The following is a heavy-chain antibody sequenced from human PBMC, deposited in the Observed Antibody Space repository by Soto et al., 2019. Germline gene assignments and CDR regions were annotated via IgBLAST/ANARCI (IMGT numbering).Heavy chain of an antibody. D-gene: IGHD6-19*01. V-gene: IGHV1-3*05. Sequence: QVQLVQSGAEEKKPEASVKVSCKASGYTFTSYAMHWVRQAPGQRLEWMGWINAGNGNTKYSQKFQGRVTITRDTSASTVYMELSSLRSEDTAVYYCARVSGWYFLDYWGQGTLVTVSS. CDR3: ARVSGWYFLDY. J-gene: IGHJ4*02. CDR2: INAGNGNT. CDR1: GYTFTSYA.